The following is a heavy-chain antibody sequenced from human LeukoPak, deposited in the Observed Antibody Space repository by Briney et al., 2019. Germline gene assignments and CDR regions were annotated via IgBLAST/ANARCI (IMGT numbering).Heavy chain of an antibody. CDR1: GFTFSSYE. V-gene: IGHV3-48*03. Sequence: GGSLRLSCAASGFTFSSYEMNWVRQAPGKGLEWVSYISSSGSTIYYADSVKGRFTISRDNAKNSLYLQMNSLRAEDTAVYYCASPRGVTTDYYHYYGMDVWGKGTTVTVSS. J-gene: IGHJ6*04. CDR3: ASPRGVTTDYYHYYGMDV. CDR2: ISSSGSTI. D-gene: IGHD4-11*01.